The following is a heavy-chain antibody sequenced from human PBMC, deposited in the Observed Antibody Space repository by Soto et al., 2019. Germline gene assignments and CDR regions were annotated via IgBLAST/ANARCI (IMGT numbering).Heavy chain of an antibody. V-gene: IGHV4-34*01. J-gene: IGHJ4*02. D-gene: IGHD6-19*01. Sequence: EALPRTYEVCGGYFCDFYWTPFRQPPGKGLEWIGEINHSGSTNYNPSLKSRVAISVDTSKNQFSLNLTSVTAADTAVYYCGPRGAVADPRGYWGQGTLVTVSS. CDR2: INHSGST. CDR3: GPRGAVADPRGY. CDR1: GGYFCDFY.